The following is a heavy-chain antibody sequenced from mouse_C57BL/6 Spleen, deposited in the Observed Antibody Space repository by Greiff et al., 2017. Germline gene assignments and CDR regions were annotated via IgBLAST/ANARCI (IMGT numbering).Heavy chain of an antibody. CDR1: GYSITSGYY. V-gene: IGHV3-6*01. D-gene: IGHD2-5*01. CDR2: ISYDGSN. J-gene: IGHJ1*03. Sequence: EVHLVESGPGLVKPSQSLSLTCSVTGYSITSGYYWNWIRQFPGNKLEWMGYISYDGSNNYNPSLKNRISITRDTSKNQFFLKLNSVTTEDTATYYCASPAYYSNYEGYWYFDVWGTGTTVTVSS. CDR3: ASPAYYSNYEGYWYFDV.